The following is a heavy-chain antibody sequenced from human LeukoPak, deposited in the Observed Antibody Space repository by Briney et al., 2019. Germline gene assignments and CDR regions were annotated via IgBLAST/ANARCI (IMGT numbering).Heavy chain of an antibody. CDR2: ISGSGVNR. D-gene: IGHD3-10*01. CDR3: ARDRYYYGSGDMDV. CDR1: GFTFSSYG. J-gene: IGHJ6*03. V-gene: IGHV3-23*01. Sequence: GGSLTLSCAASGFTFSSYGMSWVRQAPGKGLEWVSTISGSGVNRDYADSVKGRFIISRDNSKNTLYLQMHSLRAEDTAVYYCARDRYYYGSGDMDVWGKGTTVTISS.